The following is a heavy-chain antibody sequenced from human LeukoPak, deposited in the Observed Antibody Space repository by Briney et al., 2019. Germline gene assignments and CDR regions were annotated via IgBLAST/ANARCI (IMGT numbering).Heavy chain of an antibody. Sequence: GGSLRLSCAASGFTFNSYAMHWVRQAPGKGLEWVAVIAYDGSNKYYADSVKGRFSISRDNSKNTVYLQMNSLRTEDTAVYHCARIRSSNWYDAFDIWGQGTMVTVSS. D-gene: IGHD6-13*01. CDR2: IAYDGSNK. V-gene: IGHV3-30-3*01. CDR3: ARIRSSNWYDAFDI. CDR1: GFTFNSYA. J-gene: IGHJ3*02.